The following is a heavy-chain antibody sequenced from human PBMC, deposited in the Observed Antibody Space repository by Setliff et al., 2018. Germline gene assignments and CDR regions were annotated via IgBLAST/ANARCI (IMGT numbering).Heavy chain of an antibody. V-gene: IGHV3-48*01. Sequence: GGSLRLSCAASGFTFSIYGMNWVRQAPGEGLEWVSYISSSSSTIYYADSVKGRFTISRDNAGDSLYLQMNSLRVEDTAVYFCARDSSSDWYYGKSHDNWGQGTLVTVSS. J-gene: IGHJ4*02. D-gene: IGHD6-19*01. CDR3: ARDSSSDWYYGKSHDN. CDR2: ISSSSSTI. CDR1: GFTFSIYG.